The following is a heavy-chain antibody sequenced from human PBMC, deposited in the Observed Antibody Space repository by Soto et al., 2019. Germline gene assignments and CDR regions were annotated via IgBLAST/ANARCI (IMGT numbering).Heavy chain of an antibody. J-gene: IGHJ6*02. CDR1: CVSISSADHY. CDR3: AREGSYDSSGYLTGGMNV. CDR2: IYYTGST. V-gene: IGHV4-30-4*01. Sequence: SEARSLTCTVSCVSISSADHYWGWTRQPPGKGLELIGYIYYTGSTYYHPLLKSRLTISVDTSKNQFSLKLSSVTAADTAVYYCAREGSYDSSGYLTGGMNVWGQGTTVT. D-gene: IGHD3-22*01.